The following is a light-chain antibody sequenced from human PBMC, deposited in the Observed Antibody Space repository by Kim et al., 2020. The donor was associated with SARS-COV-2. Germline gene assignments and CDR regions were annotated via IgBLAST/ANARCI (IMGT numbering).Light chain of an antibody. V-gene: IGLV2-11*01. CDR2: DVT. CDR3: CTYGGTHGVGDV. CDR1: SSDVGAYNY. J-gene: IGLJ1*01. Sequence: QSALTQPRSVSGSPGQSLTISCTGSSSDVGAYNYVSWYQQHPGKAPRMLVYDVTERPSGVPDRFSGSKSGNTASLTISGLQSEDEADYYCCTYGGTHGVGDVFGSGTKVTVL.